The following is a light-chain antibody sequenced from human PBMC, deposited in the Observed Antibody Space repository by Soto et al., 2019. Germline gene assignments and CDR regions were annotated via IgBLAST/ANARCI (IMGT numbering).Light chain of an antibody. V-gene: IGLV1-47*01. CDR3: AAWDDSLSGV. CDR1: SSNIGSNY. Sequence: QSVLTQPPSASGTPGQRVTISCSGSSSNIGSNYVYWYRQLPGTAPKLLIYRNNQRPSGVPDRFSGSKSGTSASLAISGLRSEDEADYYCAAWDDSLSGVFGGGTKLTVL. J-gene: IGLJ3*02. CDR2: RNN.